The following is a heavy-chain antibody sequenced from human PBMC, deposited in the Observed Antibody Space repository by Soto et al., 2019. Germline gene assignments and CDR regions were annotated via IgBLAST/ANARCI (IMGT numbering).Heavy chain of an antibody. CDR3: ASISNSYGSGSPRYYFDY. Sequence: QLQLQESGPGLVKPSETLSLACTVSGGSISRSSYYWGWIRQHPGKGMEWIGSIYYSGSTYYNPSLKSRVTVSVVTFQNQFSLNLSSVTAAYTAVYYCASISNSYGSGSPRYYFDYWGQGTLVSVSS. D-gene: IGHD3-10*01. CDR2: IYYSGST. V-gene: IGHV4-39*01. CDR1: GGSISRSSYY. J-gene: IGHJ4*02.